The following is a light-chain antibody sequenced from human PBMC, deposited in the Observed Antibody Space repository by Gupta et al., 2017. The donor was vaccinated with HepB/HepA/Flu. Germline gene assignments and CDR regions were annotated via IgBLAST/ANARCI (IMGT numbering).Light chain of an antibody. V-gene: IGKV1-5*03. Sequence: DIQMTQSPSTLSASVGDRVAITCRASHSIGSWLAWYQQKPGKAPKSLIYQASILESGVPSRFSRSGSATAFTLTITNLQPDEFATYYCQQENSYPISFGCGTKAEIK. CDR2: QAS. CDR3: QQENSYPIS. J-gene: IGKJ4*01. CDR1: HSIGSW.